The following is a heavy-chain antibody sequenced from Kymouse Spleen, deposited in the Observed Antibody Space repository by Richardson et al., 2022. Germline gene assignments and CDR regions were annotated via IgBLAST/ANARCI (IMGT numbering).Heavy chain of an antibody. J-gene: IGHJ4*02. CDR3: ARERGIAAAGKGFDY. D-gene: IGHD6-13*01. CDR2: IKQDGSEK. Sequence: EVQLVESGGGLVQPGGSLRLSCAASGFTFSSYWMSWVRQAPGKGLEWVANIKQDGSEKYYVDSVKGRFTISRDNAKNSLYLQMNSLRAEDTAVYYCARERGIAAAGKGFDYWGQGTLVTVSS. V-gene: IGHV3-7*01. CDR1: GFTFSSYW.